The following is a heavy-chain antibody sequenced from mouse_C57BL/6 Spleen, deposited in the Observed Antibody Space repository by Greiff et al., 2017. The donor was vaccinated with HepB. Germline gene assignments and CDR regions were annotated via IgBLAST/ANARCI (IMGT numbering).Heavy chain of an antibody. D-gene: IGHD2-3*01. CDR1: GFTFTDYY. CDR3: ARYDDGYLYWYFDV. J-gene: IGHJ1*03. Sequence: EVQGVESGGGLVQPGGSLSLSCAASGFTFTDYYMSWVRQPPGKALEWLGFIRNKANGYTTEYSASVKGRFTISRDNSQSILYLQMNALRAEDSATYYCARYDDGYLYWYFDVWGTGTTVTVSS. CDR2: IRNKANGYTT. V-gene: IGHV7-3*01.